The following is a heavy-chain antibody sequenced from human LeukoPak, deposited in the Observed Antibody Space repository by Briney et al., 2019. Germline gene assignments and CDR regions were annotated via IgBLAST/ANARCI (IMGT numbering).Heavy chain of an antibody. CDR1: GGSISSGSCC. J-gene: IGHJ4*02. CDR3: ARHLQGATNGHQKFDF. D-gene: IGHD1-26*01. Sequence: SETLSLTCTVSGGSISSGSCCWGWVRQPPGKGLEWIGSIYNSGYTYYTPSLKSRVTISVDTSQNQFSLNLSSVTAADTAVYYCARHLQGATNGHQKFDFWGPGTLVTVSS. V-gene: IGHV4-39*01. CDR2: IYNSGYT.